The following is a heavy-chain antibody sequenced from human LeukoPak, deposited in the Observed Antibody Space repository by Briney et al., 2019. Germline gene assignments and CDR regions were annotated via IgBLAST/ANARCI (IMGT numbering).Heavy chain of an antibody. J-gene: IGHJ4*02. CDR1: GFPFSIYG. CDR3: AKDLSYGSYSFDS. CDR2: ITFDGNSK. D-gene: IGHD3-10*01. Sequence: GGSLRLSCAASGFPFSIYGMHWVRQAPGKGLEWVAIITFDGNSKSCADSVKGRFTVSRDNSKNTLYLQMSSLRTEDTAVYYCAKDLSYGSYSFDSWGQGALVTVSS. V-gene: IGHV3-30*18.